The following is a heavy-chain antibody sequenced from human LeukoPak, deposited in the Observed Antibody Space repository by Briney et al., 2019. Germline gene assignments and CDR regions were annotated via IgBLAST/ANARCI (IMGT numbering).Heavy chain of an antibody. Sequence: GGSLRLSCASSGFTFSSYAMSWVRQAPGKGLEWVSAISGSGGSTYYADSVKGRFTISRDNSKNTLYLQMNSLGAEDTAVYYCAKGPTYYYGSGSYYNPNWFDPWGQGTLVTVSS. J-gene: IGHJ5*02. V-gene: IGHV3-23*01. D-gene: IGHD3-10*01. CDR1: GFTFSSYA. CDR2: ISGSGGST. CDR3: AKGPTYYYGSGSYYNPNWFDP.